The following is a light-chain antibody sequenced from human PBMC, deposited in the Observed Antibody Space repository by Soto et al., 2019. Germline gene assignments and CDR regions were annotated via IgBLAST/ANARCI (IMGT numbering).Light chain of an antibody. CDR3: QQYNDNWT. CDR1: QSISSW. V-gene: IGKV1-5*03. CDR2: KAS. J-gene: IGKJ1*01. Sequence: DIQMTQSPSTLSPSVGDTVTITCRASQSISSWLAWYQQKPGTAPKLLIYKASTLQSGVPSRFSGSGSGTEFTLTISSLQPDDSATYYCQQYNDNWTFGQGTKVDIK.